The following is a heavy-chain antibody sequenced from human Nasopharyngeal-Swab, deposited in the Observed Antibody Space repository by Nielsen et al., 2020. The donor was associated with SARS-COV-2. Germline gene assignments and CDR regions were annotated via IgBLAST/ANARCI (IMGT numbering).Heavy chain of an antibody. CDR1: GFTVRNYD. V-gene: IGHV3-23*01. J-gene: IGHJ4*02. CDR2: SSGDGRAT. D-gene: IGHD2/OR15-2a*01. Sequence: GESLKISCSGSGFTVRNYDLNWVRQATRKGLESVSRSSGDGRATFYAPSVKGRITISRDNSKNTLSLQMNSLRAEDTAVYYCAKDLRGPYFFWGQGTLVTVSS. CDR3: AKDLRGPYFF.